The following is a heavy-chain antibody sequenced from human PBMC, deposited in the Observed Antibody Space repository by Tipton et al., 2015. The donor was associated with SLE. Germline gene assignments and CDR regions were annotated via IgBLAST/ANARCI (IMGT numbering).Heavy chain of an antibody. CDR3: ARVLGIAAGRGWFDP. J-gene: IGHJ5*02. V-gene: IGHV1-18*01. D-gene: IGHD6-13*01. Sequence: QVQLVQSGAEVKKPGESLKISCKGSGYTFTSYGISWVRQAPGQGLEWMGWISAYNGNTNYAQKLQGRVTMTTDTSTSTAYMELRSLRSDDTAVYYCARVLGIAAGRGWFDPWGQGTLVTVSS. CDR1: GYTFTSYG. CDR2: ISAYNGNT.